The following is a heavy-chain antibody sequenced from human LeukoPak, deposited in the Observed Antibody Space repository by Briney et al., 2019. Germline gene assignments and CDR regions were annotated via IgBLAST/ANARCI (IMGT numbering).Heavy chain of an antibody. Sequence: GGSLRLSCAASGFTFSSYSMNWVRQAPGKGLEWVSYIGTIISTTYYADSVKDRFTVSRDDAKSSLYLQMSSLRAEDTAVYYCARNVYDLRGQWLVPGFDYWGQGTLVTVSS. V-gene: IGHV3-48*04. CDR2: IGTIISTT. CDR3: ARNVYDLRGQWLVPGFDY. CDR1: GFTFSSYS. D-gene: IGHD6-19*01. J-gene: IGHJ4*02.